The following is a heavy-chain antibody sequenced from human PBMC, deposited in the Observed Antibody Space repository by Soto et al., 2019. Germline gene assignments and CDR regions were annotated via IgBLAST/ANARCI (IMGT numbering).Heavy chain of an antibody. CDR2: IDPSDSYT. CDR3: ARHSLGYCSGGSCYSGWFDP. Sequence: PGESLKISCKGSGYSFTSYWISWVRQMPGKGLEWMGRIDPSDSYTNYSPSFQGHVTILADKSISTAYLQWSSLKASDTAMYYCARHSLGYCSGGSCYSGWFDPWGQGTLVTVSS. V-gene: IGHV5-10-1*01. J-gene: IGHJ5*02. D-gene: IGHD2-15*01. CDR1: GYSFTSYW.